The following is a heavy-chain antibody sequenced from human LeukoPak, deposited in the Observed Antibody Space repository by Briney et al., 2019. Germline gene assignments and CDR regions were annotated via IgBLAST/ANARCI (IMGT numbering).Heavy chain of an antibody. CDR2: ISNSGATV. J-gene: IGHJ4*02. CDR1: RFIFSNHE. V-gene: IGHV3-48*03. D-gene: IGHD6-19*01. CDR3: ARGPRAYTSGWYYFDS. Sequence: GGSLRLSCAASRFIFSNHEMNWVRQAPGKGLEWLSYISNSGATVYYADSVKGRFSISRDNAKNSLDLQMTSLRAEDTGIYYCARGPRAYTSGWYYFDSWGRGTLVTVSS.